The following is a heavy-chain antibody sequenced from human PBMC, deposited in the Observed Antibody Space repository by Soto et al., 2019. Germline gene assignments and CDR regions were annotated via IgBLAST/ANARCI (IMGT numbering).Heavy chain of an antibody. J-gene: IGHJ3*02. CDR3: AGHIVVVTVIRGWDDAFDI. D-gene: IGHD2-21*02. V-gene: IGHV1-3*01. Sequence: ASVKVSCKASGYTFTSYAMHWVRQAPGQRLEWMGWINAGNGNTKYSQKFQGRVTITRDTSASTAYMELSSLRSEDTAVYYCAGHIVVVTVIRGWDDAFDIWGQGTMVTVSS. CDR1: GYTFTSYA. CDR2: INAGNGNT.